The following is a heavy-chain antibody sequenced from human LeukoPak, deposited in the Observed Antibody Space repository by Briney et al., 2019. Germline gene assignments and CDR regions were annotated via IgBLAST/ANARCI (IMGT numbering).Heavy chain of an antibody. CDR1: GYTFTGYY. V-gene: IGHV1-2*06. J-gene: IGHJ4*02. D-gene: IGHD1-7*01. CDR3: ARAYNWNYGSDY. CDR2: INPNSGGT. Sequence: ASVKVSCKASGYTFTGYYMHWVRQAPGQGLEWMGRINPNSGGTNYAQKFQGRVTMTRDTSISTAYMELSRLRSDDTAVYYCARAYNWNYGSDYWGQGTLVTVSS.